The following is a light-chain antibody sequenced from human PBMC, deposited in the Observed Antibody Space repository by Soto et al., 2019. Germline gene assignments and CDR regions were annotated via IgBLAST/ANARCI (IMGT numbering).Light chain of an antibody. CDR1: QNIRTS. V-gene: IGKV1-39*01. CDR2: RAS. J-gene: IGKJ1*01. CDR3: QQSSSALWS. Sequence: DIQMTQSPSSLSASIGDRVTITCWASQNIRTSLNWYQQKPGKAPNLLMYRASGLQSGVPSRFSGSGSGTDFTLTISSLQPEDVGTYYCQQSSSALWSFRQGTRVDI.